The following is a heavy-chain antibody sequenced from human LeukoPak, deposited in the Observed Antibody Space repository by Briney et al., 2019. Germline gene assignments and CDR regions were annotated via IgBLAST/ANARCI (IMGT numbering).Heavy chain of an antibody. J-gene: IGHJ5*02. V-gene: IGHV1-2*02. CDR1: GYTFTGYY. Sequence: WASVKVSCKASGYTFTGYYMHWVRQAPGQGLEWMGWINPNSGGTNYAQQFQGRVPITRDTSISTADMEPSRLRSDDTAVYYCARNHYDFWSGYPLGYNWFAPWGQGTLVTVPS. CDR2: INPNSGGT. CDR3: ARNHYDFWSGYPLGYNWFAP. D-gene: IGHD3-3*01.